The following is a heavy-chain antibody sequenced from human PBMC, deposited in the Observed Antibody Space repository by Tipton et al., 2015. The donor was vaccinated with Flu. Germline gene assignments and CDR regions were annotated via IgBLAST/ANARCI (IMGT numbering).Heavy chain of an antibody. CDR2: IYFSGDT. J-gene: IGHJ4*02. D-gene: IGHD3-16*01. V-gene: IGHV4-4*07. Sequence: LRLSCTVSGDSIRSYYWSWIRQPAGKGLEWIGRIYFSGDTNYNPSLKSRVSMSLDKSTNQFSMELTSVTAADTAMYYGARDLPYREYSDGRRFFQLKEGYFDSWGQGMLVTVSS. CDR3: ARDLPYREYSDGRRFFQLKEGYFDS. CDR1: GDSIRSYY.